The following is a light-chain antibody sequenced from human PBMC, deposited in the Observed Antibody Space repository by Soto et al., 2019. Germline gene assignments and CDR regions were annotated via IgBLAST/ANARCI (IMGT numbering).Light chain of an antibody. V-gene: IGKV3-11*01. J-gene: IGKJ3*01. Sequence: EIVLTQSPATLSLSPGDRATLSCRASQSVSRFLAWYQQKPGQAPRLLIYDASNRATGIPARFSGSGSGTDFTLTISSLEPEDFAVYYCHQGCSWPPLFTFGPGTKVEIK. CDR3: HQGCSWPPLFT. CDR1: QSVSRF. CDR2: DAS.